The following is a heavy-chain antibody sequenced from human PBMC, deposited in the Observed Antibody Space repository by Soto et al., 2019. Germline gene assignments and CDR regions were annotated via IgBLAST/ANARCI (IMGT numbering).Heavy chain of an antibody. V-gene: IGHV3-48*01. CDR1: GFTFSSYS. Sequence: EVQLVESGGGLVQPGGSLRLSCAASGFTFSSYSMNWVRQAPGKGLEWVSYISSSSSTIYYADSVKGRFTISRDNAKNSLYLQMNSLRADDTAVYYCARNSGYSYGPRDYWGQGTLVTFAS. D-gene: IGHD5-18*01. CDR3: ARNSGYSYGPRDY. J-gene: IGHJ4*02. CDR2: ISSSSSTI.